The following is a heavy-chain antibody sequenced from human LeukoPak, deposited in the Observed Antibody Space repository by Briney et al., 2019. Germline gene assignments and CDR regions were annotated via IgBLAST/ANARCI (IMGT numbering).Heavy chain of an antibody. CDR2: ISSSSSYI. Sequence: GGSLRLPCAASGFTFSSYSMNWVRQAPGKGLEWVSSISSSSSYIYYADSVKGRFTISRDNAKNSLYLQMNSLRAEDTAVYYCARDPPGEYQPAYYGMDVWGQGTTVTVSS. CDR1: GFTFSSYS. CDR3: ARDPPGEYQPAYYGMDV. D-gene: IGHD2-2*01. J-gene: IGHJ6*02. V-gene: IGHV3-21*01.